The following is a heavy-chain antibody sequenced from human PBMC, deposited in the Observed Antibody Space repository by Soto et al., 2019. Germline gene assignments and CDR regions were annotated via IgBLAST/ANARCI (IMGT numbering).Heavy chain of an antibody. CDR3: ARSPNMYYDSSGPNRFFDY. Sequence: SETLSLTCTVSGGSISSGDYYWSWIRQPPGKGLEWIGYIYYSGSTYYNPSLKSRVTISVDTSKNQFSLKLSSVTAADTAVYYCARSPNMYYDSSGPNRFFDYWGQGTLVTVSS. V-gene: IGHV4-30-4*01. D-gene: IGHD3-22*01. J-gene: IGHJ4*02. CDR2: IYYSGST. CDR1: GGSISSGDYY.